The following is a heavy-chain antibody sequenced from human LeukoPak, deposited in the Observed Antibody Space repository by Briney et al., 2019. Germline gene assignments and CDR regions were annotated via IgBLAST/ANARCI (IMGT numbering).Heavy chain of an antibody. J-gene: IGHJ4*02. CDR2: ISGSGGST. CDR1: GFTFSTYA. CDR3: AKVEMGSGSYYNDY. Sequence: PGGSLRLSCAASGFTFSTYAMSWVRQAPGKGLEWVSAISGSGGSTYYADSVKGRFTISRDNSKNTLYLQMNSLRAEDTAVYYCAKVEMGSGSYYNDYWGQGTLVTVSS. V-gene: IGHV3-23*01. D-gene: IGHD3-10*01.